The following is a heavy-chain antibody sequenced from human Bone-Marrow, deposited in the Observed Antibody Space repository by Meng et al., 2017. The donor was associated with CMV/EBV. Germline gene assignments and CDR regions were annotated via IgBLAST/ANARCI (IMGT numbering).Heavy chain of an antibody. CDR2: ISSSSSYI. V-gene: IGHV3-21*01. CDR3: ARVSTGIYYYYYGMDV. Sequence: GESLKISCAASGFTFSSYSMNWVRQAPGKGLEWVSSISSSSSYIYYADSVKGRFTISRDNAKNTLYLQMNSLRAEDTAVYYCARVSTGIYYYYYGMDVWGQGTTVTVSS. J-gene: IGHJ6*02. CDR1: GFTFSSYS. D-gene: IGHD3-9*01.